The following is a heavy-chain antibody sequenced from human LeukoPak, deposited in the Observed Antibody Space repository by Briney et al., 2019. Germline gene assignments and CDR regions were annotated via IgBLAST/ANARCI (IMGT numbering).Heavy chain of an antibody. J-gene: IGHJ3*02. V-gene: IGHV4-39*07. D-gene: IGHD3-22*01. CDR1: GGSISSSSYY. CDR3: ARGGDPYYYDSSGSRGAFDI. Sequence: PSETLSLTCTVSGGSISSSSYYWGWIRQPPGKGLEWIGSIYYSGSTYYNPSLKSRVTISVDTSKNQFSLKLSSVTAADTAVYYCARGGDPYYYDSSGSRGAFDIWGQGTMVTVSS. CDR2: IYYSGST.